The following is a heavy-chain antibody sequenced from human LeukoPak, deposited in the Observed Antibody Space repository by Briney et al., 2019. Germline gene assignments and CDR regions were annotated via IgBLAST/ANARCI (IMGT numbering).Heavy chain of an antibody. CDR3: ARRWGAAFDY. V-gene: IGHV4-59*05. CDR2: IYDSGST. CDR1: GGSISSYY. D-gene: IGHD1-26*01. J-gene: IGHJ4*02. Sequence: SETLSLTCTVSGGSISSYYWSWIRQPPGKGLEWIGSIYDSGSTYYNPSLKSRVTISVDTSKNQFSLKLNSVTAADTAVYYCARRWGAAFDYWGQGTLVTVSS.